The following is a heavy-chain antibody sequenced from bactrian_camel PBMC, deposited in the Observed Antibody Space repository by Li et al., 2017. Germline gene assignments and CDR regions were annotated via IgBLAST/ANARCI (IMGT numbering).Heavy chain of an antibody. CDR2: IFLGGPFLGGRRS. J-gene: IGHJ4*01. CDR3: VPFALVDHNY. Sequence: HVQLVESGGGSVQAGGSLRLSCAASGFTYRSYCMGWFRQAPGNEREGVAAIFLGGPFLGGRRSFYSDSLKGRLTISVDNAKNTVTLQINSLKSEDTALYYCVPFALVDHNYWGQGTQVTVS. D-gene: IGHD7*01. CDR1: GFTYRSYC. V-gene: IGHV3S1*01.